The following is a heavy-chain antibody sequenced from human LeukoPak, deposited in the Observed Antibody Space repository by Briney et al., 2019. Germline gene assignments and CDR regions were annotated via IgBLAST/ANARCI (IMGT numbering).Heavy chain of an antibody. J-gene: IGHJ4*02. CDR1: GAPITRYY. Sequence: SETLSLTCTVSGAPITRYYWSWIRQPPGKGLEWIGYIYYTGSANYNPSLKSRVTISVDTSKNQFSLKLSSVTAADTAVYYCARGRNTMTYWGQGTLVTVSS. CDR3: ARGRNTMTY. V-gene: IGHV4-59*12. CDR2: IYYTGSA. D-gene: IGHD3-22*01.